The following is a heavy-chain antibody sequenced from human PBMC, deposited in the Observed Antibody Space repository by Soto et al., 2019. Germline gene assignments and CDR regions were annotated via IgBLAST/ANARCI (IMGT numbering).Heavy chain of an antibody. CDR1: GYTFTDYY. V-gene: IGHV1-2*04. CDR3: ARAQELRSFDWSWGGGAVEG. D-gene: IGHD3-9*01. CDR2: LSPYNGAT. J-gene: IGHJ3*01. Sequence: HVQLVQSGAEVKKPGASLRVSCKASGYTFTDYYIHWVRQAPGQGLQWMGWLSPYNGATTYAQKFQDWVTMTRDTSTSTAYLDLSRLSSGDTAVYYCARAQELRSFDWSWGGGAVEGWGQGTMVTASS.